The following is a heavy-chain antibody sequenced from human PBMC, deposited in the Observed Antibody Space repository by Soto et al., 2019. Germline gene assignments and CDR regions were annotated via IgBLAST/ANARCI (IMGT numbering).Heavy chain of an antibody. J-gene: IGHJ6*02. CDR1: GGTFSSYA. Sequence: QVQLVQSGAEVKKPGSSVKVSCKASGGTFSSYAISWVRQAPGQGLEWMGGIIPIFGTANYAQKFQGRVTITAEKSTRPAYMELSSVRFEDSAVYYCARVKGITMVRGEGYYGMDVWGQGTTVTVSS. V-gene: IGHV1-69*06. CDR3: ARVKGITMVRGEGYYGMDV. D-gene: IGHD3-10*01. CDR2: IIPIFGTA.